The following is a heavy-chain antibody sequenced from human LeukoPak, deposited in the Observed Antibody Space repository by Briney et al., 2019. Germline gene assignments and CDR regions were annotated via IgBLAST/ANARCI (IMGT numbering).Heavy chain of an antibody. J-gene: IGHJ4*01. Sequence: GGSLRLSCAASGFTFSSYWMHWVRQAPGKGLVWVSRINSDGSSTNYADSVKGRFTISRDNAKNTLYLQMNSRRAEDTAMYYCARAVYYSNYLGYWGQGTLVTVSS. V-gene: IGHV3-74*01. D-gene: IGHD3-10*01. CDR2: INSDGSST. CDR1: GFTFSSYW. CDR3: ARAVYYSNYLGY.